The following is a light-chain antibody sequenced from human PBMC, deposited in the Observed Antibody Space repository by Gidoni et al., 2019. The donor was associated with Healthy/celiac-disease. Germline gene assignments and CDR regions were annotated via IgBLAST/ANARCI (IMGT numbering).Light chain of an antibody. Sequence: EIVMTQSPATLSVSPGERATLSCSSSQSVSSNLAWYQQKPGQAPRLLIYGASTRATGIPARFSGSGSGTEFTLTISSLQSEDFAVYYCQQYNNWPPSITFXQXTRLEIK. CDR1: QSVSSN. CDR3: QQYNNWPPSIT. V-gene: IGKV3-15*01. J-gene: IGKJ5*01. CDR2: GAS.